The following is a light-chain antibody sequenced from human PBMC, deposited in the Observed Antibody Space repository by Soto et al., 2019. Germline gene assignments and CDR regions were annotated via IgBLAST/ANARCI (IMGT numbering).Light chain of an antibody. V-gene: IGLV2-14*01. CDR3: SSYTSSSTLYV. Sequence: QSVLTXPASVSGSPGQSITISCTGTSSDVSGYNYVSWYQQHPGKAPKLMIYEVSNRPSGVSSRFSGSKSGNTASLTISGLQAEDEADYYCSSYTSSSTLYVFGTGTKVTVL. CDR2: EVS. CDR1: SSDVSGYNY. J-gene: IGLJ1*01.